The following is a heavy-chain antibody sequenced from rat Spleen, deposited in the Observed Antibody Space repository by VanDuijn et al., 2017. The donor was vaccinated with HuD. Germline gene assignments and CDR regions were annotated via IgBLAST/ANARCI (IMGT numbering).Heavy chain of an antibody. CDR1: GFSLTSYN. Sequence: QVQLKESGPGLVQPSQTLSLTCTVSGFSLTSYNVHWVRQPTGKGLEWMGLIWTGGSTAYNSALKSRLSITRDTSKSQVFLKMNSLQTDDTATYFCTENNYSWGQGVMVTVSS. CDR2: IWTGGST. D-gene: IGHD1-10*01. V-gene: IGHV2-30*01. CDR3: TENNYS. J-gene: IGHJ2*01.